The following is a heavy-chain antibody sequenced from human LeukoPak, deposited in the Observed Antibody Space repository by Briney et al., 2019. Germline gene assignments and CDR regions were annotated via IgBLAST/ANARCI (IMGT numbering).Heavy chain of an antibody. CDR3: ARVYDSSGYYYYYYMDV. D-gene: IGHD3-22*01. CDR2: ISAYNGNT. J-gene: IGHJ6*03. CDR1: GYTFTSYG. V-gene: IGHV1-18*01. Sequence: ASVKVSCKASGYTFTSYGISWVRQATGQGLEWMGWISAYNGNTNYAQKLQGRVTMTTDTSTSTAYMELRSLRSDDTAVYCCARVYDSSGYYYYYYMDVWGKGTTVTISS.